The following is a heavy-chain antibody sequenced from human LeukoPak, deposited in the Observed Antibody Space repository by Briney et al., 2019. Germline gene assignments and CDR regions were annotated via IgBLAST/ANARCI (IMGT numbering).Heavy chain of an antibody. D-gene: IGHD6-6*01. V-gene: IGHV3-74*01. CDR1: GFTFEDYA. CDR3: ARDYGVVAAPDNWYFDL. Sequence: PGRSLRLSCAASGFTFEDYAMHWVRQAPGKGLVWVSRINTDGSSTSYADSVKGRFTISRDNAKNTLYLQMNSLRAEDTAVYYCARDYGVVAAPDNWYFDLWGRGTLVTVSS. J-gene: IGHJ2*01. CDR2: INTDGSST.